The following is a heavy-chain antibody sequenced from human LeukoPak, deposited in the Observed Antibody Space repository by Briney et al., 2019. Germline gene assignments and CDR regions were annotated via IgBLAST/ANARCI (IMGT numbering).Heavy chain of an antibody. CDR2: INHSGST. Sequence: SETLSLTCAVYGGSFRGYYWSWIRQPPGKGLDWIGEINHSGSTNYNPSLKNRVTISVDTSKNQFSLKLSSVTTADTAVYYCAFGAYSYGSKAFDYWGEGTLVTVSS. D-gene: IGHD5-18*01. J-gene: IGHJ4*02. V-gene: IGHV4-34*01. CDR3: AFGAYSYGSKAFDY. CDR1: GGSFRGYY.